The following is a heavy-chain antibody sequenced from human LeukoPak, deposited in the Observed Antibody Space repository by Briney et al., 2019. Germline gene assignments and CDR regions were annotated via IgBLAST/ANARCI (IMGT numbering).Heavy chain of an antibody. Sequence: GGSLRLPCTASGFTLYHYRKYWVRQTPEKGLLWLSRINIDGSTTNYADSVKGRFTIPRDNAKNTLYLQMNSLRADDTALYYCSRDLTWGVMGLWGQGTLVTVSS. CDR1: GFTLYHYR. CDR2: INIDGSTT. V-gene: IGHV3-74*01. CDR3: SRDLTWGVMGL. D-gene: IGHD3-16*01. J-gene: IGHJ4*02.